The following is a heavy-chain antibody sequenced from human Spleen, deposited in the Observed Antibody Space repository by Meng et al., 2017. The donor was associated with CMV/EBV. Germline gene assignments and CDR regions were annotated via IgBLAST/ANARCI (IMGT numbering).Heavy chain of an antibody. Sequence: GSLRLSCTVSGYSISSGYYWGWIRQPPGKGLEWIGSIYHSGSTYYNPSLKSRVTISVDTSKNQFSLKLSSVTAADTAVYYCAREVVVLSRLDVWGQGTTVTVSS. J-gene: IGHJ6*02. V-gene: IGHV4-38-2*02. CDR1: GYSISSGYY. CDR2: IYHSGST. D-gene: IGHD2-15*01. CDR3: AREVVVLSRLDV.